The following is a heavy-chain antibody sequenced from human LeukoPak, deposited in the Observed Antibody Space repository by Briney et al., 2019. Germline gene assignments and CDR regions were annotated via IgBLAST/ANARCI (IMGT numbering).Heavy chain of an antibody. D-gene: IGHD6-13*01. CDR3: ARMNYSSSRSSLAFDI. CDR2: ISSSGSTI. V-gene: IGHV3-11*01. CDR1: GFTFSDYY. Sequence: GGSLRLSCAASGFTFSDYYMSWIRQAPGKGPEWVSYISSSGSTIYYADSVKGRFTISRDNAKNSLYLQMNSLRAEDTAVYYCARMNYSSSRSSLAFDIWGQGTMVTVSS. J-gene: IGHJ3*02.